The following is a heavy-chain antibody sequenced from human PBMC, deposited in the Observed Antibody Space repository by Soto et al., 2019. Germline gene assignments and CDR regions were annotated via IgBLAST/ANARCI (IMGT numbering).Heavy chain of an antibody. CDR2: ISGYNGDT. D-gene: IGHD1-7*01. Sequence: ASVKVSCKASGYTFTSYYMHWVRQAPGQGLEWMGGISGYNGDTNYAQKFQGRVTMTTDTSTTTAYMELRSLISDDTAVYYCARNQLLFDYWGQGTLVTVSS. J-gene: IGHJ4*02. V-gene: IGHV1-18*04. CDR1: GYTFTSYY. CDR3: ARNQLLFDY.